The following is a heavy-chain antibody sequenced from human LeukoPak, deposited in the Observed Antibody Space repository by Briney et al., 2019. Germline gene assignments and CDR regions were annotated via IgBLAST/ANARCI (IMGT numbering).Heavy chain of an antibody. CDR1: GFTFSSSA. Sequence: GGSLRLSCAASGFTFSSSAISWVRQAPGKGLEWVANIKHDGSQKYFVDSVKGRFTISRDNAKNSLYLQMNSLRAEDTAVYYCARVAWSSGWFYDYWGQGTLVTVSS. CDR2: IKHDGSQK. CDR3: ARVAWSSGWFYDY. V-gene: IGHV3-7*05. D-gene: IGHD6-19*01. J-gene: IGHJ4*02.